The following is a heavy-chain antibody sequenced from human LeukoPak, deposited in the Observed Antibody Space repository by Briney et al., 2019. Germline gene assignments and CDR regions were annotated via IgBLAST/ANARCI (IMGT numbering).Heavy chain of an antibody. J-gene: IGHJ4*02. Sequence: PGGSLRLSCAASGFTVSSNYMSWVRQAPGKGLEWVSVIYSGGRIYYADSVKGRLTISRHNSENTLYLQMNSLRAEDTAVYYCARGDFWGGYYTGLYWGQGTLVTVSS. CDR1: GFTVSSNY. CDR3: ARGDFWGGYYTGLY. D-gene: IGHD3-3*01. V-gene: IGHV3-53*04. CDR2: IYSGGRI.